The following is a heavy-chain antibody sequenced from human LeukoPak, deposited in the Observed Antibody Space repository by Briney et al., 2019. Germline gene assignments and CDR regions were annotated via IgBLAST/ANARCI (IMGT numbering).Heavy chain of an antibody. Sequence: GESLKISCKGSGYSFTDYWIGWVRRLPGKGLEWMGIIYPGDSHTRYGPSFQGQVTISADKSISTAYLQWRSLKASDTAMYYCARHNGKARYSSWYENAMDVSGQGTTVTVSS. D-gene: IGHD6-19*01. CDR1: GYSFTDYW. V-gene: IGHV5-51*01. CDR3: ARHNGKARYSSWYENAMDV. J-gene: IGHJ6*02. CDR2: IYPGDSHT.